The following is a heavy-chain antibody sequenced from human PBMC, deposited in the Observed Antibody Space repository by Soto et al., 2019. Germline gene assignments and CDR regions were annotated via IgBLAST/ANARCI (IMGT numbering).Heavy chain of an antibody. CDR2: IYSGGST. V-gene: IGHV3-66*01. J-gene: IGHJ5*02. CDR1: GFTVSSNY. Sequence: PGGSLRLSCAASGFTVSSNYMSWVRQAPGKGLEWVSVIYSGGSTYYADSVKGRFTISRDNSKNTLYLQMNSLRAEDTAVYYCARVVYSSSWYGLSWFDPWGQGTLVTVSS. D-gene: IGHD6-13*01. CDR3: ARVVYSSSWYGLSWFDP.